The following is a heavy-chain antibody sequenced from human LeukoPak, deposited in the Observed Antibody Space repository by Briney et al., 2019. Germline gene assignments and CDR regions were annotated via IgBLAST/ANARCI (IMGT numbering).Heavy chain of an antibody. D-gene: IGHD3-22*01. CDR3: AQDAFYSSGYAGGFDP. CDR1: AFTFASYA. CDR2: ITGSGDRT. V-gene: IGHV3-23*01. J-gene: IGHJ5*02. Sequence: AGGSLGLSCAGSAFTFASYAMSWVRQAPGKGLEWVSGITGSGDRTDYADSVKGRFTISRDNSRKTLYLQMDSLRAEDTAVYYCAQDAFYSSGYAGGFDPWGQGTLVTVSS.